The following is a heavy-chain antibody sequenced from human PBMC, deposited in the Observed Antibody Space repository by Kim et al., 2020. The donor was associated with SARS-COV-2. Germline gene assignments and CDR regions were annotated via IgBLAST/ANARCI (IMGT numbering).Heavy chain of an antibody. Sequence: GGSLRLSCAASGFTFSSYAMSWVRQAPGKGLEWVSAISGSGGSTYYADSVKGRFTISRDNSKKTLYLQMNSLRAEDTAVYYCARGLKTYYYDSSGYYERSIYYYDYGMDVWRTGTTVTVSS. V-gene: IGHV3-23*01. J-gene: IGHJ6*04. CDR2: ISGSGGST. D-gene: IGHD3-22*01. CDR3: ARGLKTYYYDSSGYYERSIYYYDYGMDV. CDR1: GFTFSSYA.